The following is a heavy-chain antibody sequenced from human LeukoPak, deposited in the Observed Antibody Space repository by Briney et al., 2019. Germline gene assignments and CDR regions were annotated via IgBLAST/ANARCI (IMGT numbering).Heavy chain of an antibody. J-gene: IGHJ4*02. Sequence: GGSLRLSCAASGFTFSNYGMHWVRQAPGKGLEWVATIWYDGTNRDYADSVKGRFTISRDNSKNTLYLQMNSLRAEDTAVYYCARMGNCGGDCYAYYFDYWGQGTLVTVSS. CDR2: IWYDGTNR. CDR1: GFTFSNYG. D-gene: IGHD2-21*02. CDR3: ARMGNCGGDCYAYYFDY. V-gene: IGHV3-33*01.